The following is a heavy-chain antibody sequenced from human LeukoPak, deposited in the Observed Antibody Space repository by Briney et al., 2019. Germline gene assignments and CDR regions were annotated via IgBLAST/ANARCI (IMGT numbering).Heavy chain of an antibody. CDR2: IIPIFGTA. CDR3: AREVSYEGGGFDP. Sequence: SVKVSCKASGGTFSSYAISWVRQAPGQGLEWMGGIIPIFGTANYAQKFQGRVTITTDESTSTAYMELSSLRSEDTAVYYCAREVSYEGGGFDPWGQGTLVTVSS. V-gene: IGHV1-69*05. CDR1: GGTFSSYA. J-gene: IGHJ5*02. D-gene: IGHD5-12*01.